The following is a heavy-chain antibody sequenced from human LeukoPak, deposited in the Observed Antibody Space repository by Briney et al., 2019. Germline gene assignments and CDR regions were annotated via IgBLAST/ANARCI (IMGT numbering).Heavy chain of an antibody. CDR3: AGTTYYDFWSGYYAYFQH. CDR1: GGSISSSSYY. D-gene: IGHD3-3*01. CDR2: IYYSGST. J-gene: IGHJ1*01. V-gene: IGHV4-39*01. Sequence: SETLSLTCTVSGGSISSSSYYWGWIRQPPGKGLEWIGSIYYSGSTYYNPSLKSRVTISVDTSKNQFFLKLSSVTAADTAVYYCAGTTYYDFWSGYYAYFQHWGQGTLVTVSS.